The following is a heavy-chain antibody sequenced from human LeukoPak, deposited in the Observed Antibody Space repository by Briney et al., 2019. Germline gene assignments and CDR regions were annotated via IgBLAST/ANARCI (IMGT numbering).Heavy chain of an antibody. CDR3: ARGQENYYDFWSGTTEGDDY. D-gene: IGHD3-3*01. CDR2: ISSSGSTI. J-gene: IGHJ4*02. Sequence: GGSLRLSCAASGFTFSDYYMRWIRQAPGKGLEWVSYISSSGSTIYYADSVKGRFTISRDNAKNSLYLQMNSLRAEDTAVYYCARGQENYYDFWSGTTEGDDYWGQGTLVTASS. V-gene: IGHV3-11*01. CDR1: GFTFSDYY.